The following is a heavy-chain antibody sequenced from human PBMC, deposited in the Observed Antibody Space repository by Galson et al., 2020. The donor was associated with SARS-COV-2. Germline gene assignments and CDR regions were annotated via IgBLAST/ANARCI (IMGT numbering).Heavy chain of an antibody. D-gene: IGHD1-26*01. CDR2: ISSSSEYI. Sequence: GGSLRLSCAVSGFPFNSYSMSWVRQAPGKGLEWVSSISSSSEYIYSADSVKGRFTISRDNAKNSLYLQMNSLRAEDTAVYYCAREASWAMFGMDVWGQGTAVTVSS. V-gene: IGHV3-21*01. CDR3: AREASWAMFGMDV. J-gene: IGHJ6*02. CDR1: GFPFNSYS.